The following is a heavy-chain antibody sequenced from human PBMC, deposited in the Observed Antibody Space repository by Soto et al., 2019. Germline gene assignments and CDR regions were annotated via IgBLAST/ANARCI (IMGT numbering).Heavy chain of an antibody. CDR2: TYYRSKWYN. CDR3: ARETGTTYYFDY. Sequence: SQTLSLTCVISGDSASSNSADWNWIMQSPSRGLEWLGRTYYRSKWYNDYAVSVKSRITINPDTSKNQFSLQLKSVTPEDTAVYYCARETGTTYYFDYWGQGTLVTVSS. CDR1: GDSASSNSAD. J-gene: IGHJ4*02. D-gene: IGHD1-1*01. V-gene: IGHV6-1*01.